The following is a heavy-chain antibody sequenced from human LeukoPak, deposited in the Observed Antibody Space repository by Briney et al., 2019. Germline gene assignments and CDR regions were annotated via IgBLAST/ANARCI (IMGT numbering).Heavy chain of an antibody. V-gene: IGHV3-48*03. CDR2: ISSSGSTI. CDR3: ARETYGSGSYYSNWFDP. CDR1: GFTFSSYE. D-gene: IGHD3-10*01. J-gene: IGHJ5*02. Sequence: GGSLRLSCAASGFTFSSYEMNWVRQAPGKGLEWVSYISSSGSTIYYADSVKGRFTISRDNAKNSLYLQMNSLRAEDTAVYYCARETYGSGSYYSNWFDPWGQGTLSPSP.